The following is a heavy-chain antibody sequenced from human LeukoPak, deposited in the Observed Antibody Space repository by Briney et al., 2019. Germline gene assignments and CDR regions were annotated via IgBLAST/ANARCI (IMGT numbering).Heavy chain of an antibody. CDR3: ARGGQQVVLPSAY. V-gene: IGHV3-7*01. J-gene: IGHJ4*02. CDR2: IKQDGSEK. D-gene: IGHD6-13*01. Sequence: GGSLRLSCAASGSTLSSYWMSWVRQAPGKGLEWVANIKQDGSEKYYVDSVKGRFTISRDNAKNSLYLQMNSLRAEDTAVYYCARGGQQVVLPSAYWGQGTLVTVSS. CDR1: GSTLSSYW.